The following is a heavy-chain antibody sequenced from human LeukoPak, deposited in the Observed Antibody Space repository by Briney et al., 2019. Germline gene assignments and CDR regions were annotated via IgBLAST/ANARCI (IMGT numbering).Heavy chain of an antibody. V-gene: IGHV3-23*01. Sequence: GGALRLSCAASRFTFRSYAMSWVRQALGEGLERVSHIIGSGVRTYYAESVKGGVTISRDNSKNTLYLQMNSLRAEDTAVYYCAKDSPTDSSGWYSPLFFDYWGQGTLVTVSS. CDR2: IIGSGVRT. CDR3: AKDSPTDSSGWYSPLFFDY. CDR1: RFTFRSYA. D-gene: IGHD6-19*01. J-gene: IGHJ4*02.